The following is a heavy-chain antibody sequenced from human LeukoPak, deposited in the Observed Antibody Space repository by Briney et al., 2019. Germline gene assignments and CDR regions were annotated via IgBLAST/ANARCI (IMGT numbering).Heavy chain of an antibody. CDR1: GFTVRINY. D-gene: IGHD5-24*01. V-gene: IGHV3-53*01. J-gene: IGHJ4*02. CDR2: IYSGGRT. CDR3: ARESRDGDNFDY. Sequence: GGSLRLSCAASGFTVRINYISWVRQAPGKGLEWGSVIYSGGRTYYAESVKGRFPISRDNSKKKLYFQMNSLRAEDTAVYYCARESRDGDNFDYWGQGTLVTVSS.